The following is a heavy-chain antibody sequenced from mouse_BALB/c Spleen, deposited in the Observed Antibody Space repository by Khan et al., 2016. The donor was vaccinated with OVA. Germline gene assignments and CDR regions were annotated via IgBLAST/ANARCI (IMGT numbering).Heavy chain of an antibody. CDR1: GYTFTDYV. CDR3: ARFYYGSKVYYFDY. D-gene: IGHD1-1*01. Sequence: QVQLQQSGPELVKPGASVKMSCKASGYTFTDYVISWVKQRTGQGLEWIGEIYPGSGTTYYSEKFKGKATLTADKSSNTAYMQLSSLTSEDSAVYFCARFYYGSKVYYFDYWGQGTTLTVSS. V-gene: IGHV1-81*01. CDR2: IYPGSGTT. J-gene: IGHJ2*01.